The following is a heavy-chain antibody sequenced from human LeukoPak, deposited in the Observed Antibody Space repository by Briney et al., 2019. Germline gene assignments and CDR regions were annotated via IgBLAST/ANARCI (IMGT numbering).Heavy chain of an antibody. V-gene: IGHV1-2*02. CDR2: INPNSGGT. CDR1: VYTFTIYY. Sequence: SETLSFTASVYTFTIYYMHWVRHPPRQGIEWMGCINPNSGGTNYAQKFQGRVTMTRDTSISTAYMELSRLRSDDTGVYYCARDRIAVQWRWFDRWGQGTLVTVS. D-gene: IGHD6-19*01. J-gene: IGHJ5*02. CDR3: ARDRIAVQWRWFDR.